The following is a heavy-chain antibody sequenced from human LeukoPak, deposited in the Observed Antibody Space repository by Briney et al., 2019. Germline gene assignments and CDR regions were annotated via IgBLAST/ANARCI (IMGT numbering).Heavy chain of an antibody. CDR2: IYHSGST. CDR3: ARQNYDFWSGYPSPRPQNNWFDP. V-gene: IGHV4-38-2*02. J-gene: IGHJ5*02. CDR1: GYSISSGYY. Sequence: SETLSLTCTVSGYSISSGYYWGWIRQPPGKGLEWIGSIYHSGSTYYNPSLKSRVTISVDTSKNQFSLKLSSVTAADTAVYYCARQNYDFWSGYPSPRPQNNWFDPWGQGTLVTVSS. D-gene: IGHD3-3*01.